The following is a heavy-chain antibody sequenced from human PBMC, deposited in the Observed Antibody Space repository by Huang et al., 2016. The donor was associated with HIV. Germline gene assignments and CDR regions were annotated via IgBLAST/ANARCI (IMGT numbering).Heavy chain of an antibody. V-gene: IGHV1-24*01. D-gene: IGHD3-9*01. Sequence: QVQLVQSRAEVKKPGASVKVSCKVSEYTLTELSIHWVRQPPGKGTEWRGGFDQEIGETIDAQKFQGRVTMTEDTSTETAFMELSGLRPEDTAVYYCATGFDVFFDFWGQGTLVTVSS. CDR2: FDQEIGET. J-gene: IGHJ4*02. CDR1: EYTLTELS. CDR3: ATGFDVFFDF.